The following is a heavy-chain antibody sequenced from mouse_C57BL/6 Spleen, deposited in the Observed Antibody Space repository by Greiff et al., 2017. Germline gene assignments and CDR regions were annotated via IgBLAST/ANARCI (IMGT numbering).Heavy chain of an antibody. CDR2: ISYSGST. D-gene: IGHD1-1*01. CDR1: GYSITSGYD. Sequence: VQVVESGPGMVKPSQSLSLTCTVTGYSITSGYDWHWIRHFPGNKLEWMGYISYSGSTNYNPSLKSRISITHDTSKNHFFLKLNSVTTEDTATYYCARGVYYYGSSSWFAYWGQGTLVTVSA. V-gene: IGHV3-1*01. J-gene: IGHJ3*01. CDR3: ARGVYYYGSSSWFAY.